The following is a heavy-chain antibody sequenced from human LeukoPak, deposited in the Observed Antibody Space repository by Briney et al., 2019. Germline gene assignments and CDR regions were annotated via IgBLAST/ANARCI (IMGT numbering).Heavy chain of an antibody. D-gene: IGHD3-10*01. V-gene: IGHV3-21*05. J-gene: IGHJ4*02. CDR2: ISSTSTDI. CDR1: GFTFSNHG. CDR3: ARRGPYFDY. Sequence: GGSLRLSCTASGFTFSNHGMNWVRQAPGKGLEWISYISSTSTDIYYVDSVKGRFTISRDNAKNSLYLQMNSLRPEDTSIYYCARRGPYFDYWGQGILVTASS.